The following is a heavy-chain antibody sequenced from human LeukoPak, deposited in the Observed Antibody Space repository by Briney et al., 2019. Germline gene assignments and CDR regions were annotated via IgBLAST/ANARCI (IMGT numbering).Heavy chain of an antibody. Sequence: GGSLRLSCAASGFTVSSNYMGWVRQAPGKGLEWVSVIYSGGSTYYADSVKGRFTISRDNSKNTLYLQMNSLRAEDTAVYYCARDGRGENWFDPWGQGTLVTVSS. D-gene: IGHD3-10*01. CDR1: GFTVSSNY. CDR2: IYSGGST. V-gene: IGHV3-53*01. J-gene: IGHJ5*02. CDR3: ARDGRGENWFDP.